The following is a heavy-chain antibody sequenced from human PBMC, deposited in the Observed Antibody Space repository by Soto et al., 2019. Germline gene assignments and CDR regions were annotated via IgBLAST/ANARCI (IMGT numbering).Heavy chain of an antibody. D-gene: IGHD2-2*01. CDR3: AKSLGRARLLWCYYYGMDV. V-gene: IGHV3-30*18. CDR1: GFTFSSYG. J-gene: IGHJ6*02. CDR2: ISYDGSNK. Sequence: QVQLVESGGGVVQPGRSLRLSCAASGFTFSSYGMHWVRQAPGKGLEWVAVISYDGSNKYYADSVKGRFTISRDNSKNTLYLQMNSLRAEDTAVYYCAKSLGRARLLWCYYYGMDVWGQGTTVTVSS.